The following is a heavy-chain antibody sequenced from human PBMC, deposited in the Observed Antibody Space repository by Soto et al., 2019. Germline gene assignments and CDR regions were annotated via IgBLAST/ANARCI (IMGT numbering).Heavy chain of an antibody. Sequence: SGKGSCKASGGTFSSYSISWVRQAPGQRVELMGGIIPIFGTANYAQKFQGRVTITADESTSTAYMELSSLRSEDTAVYYCARTNSSSWYDPYYYGMDVWGQGTTVTVSS. CDR1: GGTFSSYS. CDR2: IIPIFGTA. J-gene: IGHJ6*02. CDR3: ARTNSSSWYDPYYYGMDV. D-gene: IGHD6-13*01. V-gene: IGHV1-69*13.